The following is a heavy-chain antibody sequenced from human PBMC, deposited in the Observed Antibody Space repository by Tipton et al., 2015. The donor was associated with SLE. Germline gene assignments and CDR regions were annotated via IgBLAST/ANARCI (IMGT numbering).Heavy chain of an antibody. V-gene: IGHV3-30*04. CDR3: ARELTPYDGMDV. J-gene: IGHJ6*02. Sequence: SLRLSCAASGFTFSTYSIHWVRQAPGKGLEWVAVISYDGSNKYYADSVKGRFTISRDNSKNTLYLQMNSLRAEDTAVYYCARELTPYDGMDVWGQGTTVTVSS. CDR2: ISYDGSNK. CDR1: GFTFSTYS.